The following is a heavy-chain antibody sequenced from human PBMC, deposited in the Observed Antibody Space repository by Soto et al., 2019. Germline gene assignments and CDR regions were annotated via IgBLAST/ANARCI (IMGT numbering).Heavy chain of an antibody. CDR1: GFTFSSYG. CDR3: AKDVLGRRFGELSWFPYYGMDV. D-gene: IGHD3-10*01. V-gene: IGHV3-30*18. Sequence: QVQLVESGGGVVQPGRSLRLSCAASGFTFSSYGMHWVRQAPGKGLEWVAVISYDGSNKYYADSVKGRFTISRDNSKNTLYLQMNRLRAEDTAVYYCAKDVLGRRFGELSWFPYYGMDVWGQGTTVTVSS. CDR2: ISYDGSNK. J-gene: IGHJ6*02.